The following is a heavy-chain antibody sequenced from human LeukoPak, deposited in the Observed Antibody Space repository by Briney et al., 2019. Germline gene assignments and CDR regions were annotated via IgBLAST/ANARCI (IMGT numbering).Heavy chain of an antibody. J-gene: IGHJ6*04. CDR3: ERGQWLVHYYYYGMDV. CDR1: GGSFSGYY. Sequence: PSETLSLTCAVYGGSFSGYYWSWIRQPPGKGLEWIGEISHSGSTNYNPSLKSRVTISVDTSKNQFSLKLSSVTAADTAVYYCERGQWLVHYYYYGMDVWGKGTTVTVAS. V-gene: IGHV4-34*01. D-gene: IGHD6-19*01. CDR2: ISHSGST.